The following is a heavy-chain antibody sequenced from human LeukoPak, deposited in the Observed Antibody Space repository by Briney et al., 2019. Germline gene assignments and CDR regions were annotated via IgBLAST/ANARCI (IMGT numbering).Heavy chain of an antibody. CDR2: ISGSGGRT. V-gene: IGHV3-23*01. J-gene: IGHJ4*02. CDR1: GFTFNTFA. Sequence: PGGSLRLSCAASGFTFNTFAMSWVRQAPGKGLEWVSDISGSGGRTYYADSVKGRFTISRDNSKNTLYLQMNSLRAEDTAVYYCATQGAYSSSWYGKYYFDYWGQGTLVTVSS. D-gene: IGHD6-13*01. CDR3: ATQGAYSSSWYGKYYFDY.